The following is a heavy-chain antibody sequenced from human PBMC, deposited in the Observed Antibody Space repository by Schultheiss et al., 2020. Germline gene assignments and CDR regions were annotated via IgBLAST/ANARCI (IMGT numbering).Heavy chain of an antibody. V-gene: IGHV4-61*01. CDR1: GGSVSSGSYY. J-gene: IGHJ3*02. Sequence: SETLSLTCTVSGGSVSSGSYYWSWIRQPPGKGLEWIGYIYYSGSTNYNPSLKSRVTISVDTSKNQFSLKLSSVTAADTAVYYCARVGGDYVEGAFDIWGQGTMVTVSS. CDR3: ARVGGDYVEGAFDI. CDR2: IYYSGST. D-gene: IGHD4-17*01.